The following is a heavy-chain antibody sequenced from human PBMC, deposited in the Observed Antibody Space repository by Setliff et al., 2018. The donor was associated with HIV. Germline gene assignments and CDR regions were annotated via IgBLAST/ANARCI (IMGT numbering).Heavy chain of an antibody. CDR2: IYYSGST. Sequence: PSETLSLTCTVSGGSISSSSYYWGWIRQPPGKGLEWIGSIYYSGSTYYNPSLKSRVTISVDMSKNQFSLKLGSVTAADTAVYYCARHNTGYSYGYDYYYYYMDVWGKGTTVTVSS. CDR3: ARHNTGYSYGYDYYYYYMDV. D-gene: IGHD5-18*01. J-gene: IGHJ6*03. CDR1: GGSISSSSYY. V-gene: IGHV4-39*01.